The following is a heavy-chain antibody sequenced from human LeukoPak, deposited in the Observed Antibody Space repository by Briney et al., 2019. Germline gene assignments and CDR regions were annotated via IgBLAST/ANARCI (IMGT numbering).Heavy chain of an antibody. CDR2: INPNSGGT. CDR1: GYTFTGYY. CDR3: ARDMPNLGIAAAGTVDY. J-gene: IGHJ4*02. Sequence: ASVKVSCKASGYTFTGYYMHWVRQAPGQGLEWMGWINPNSGGTNYAQKFQGRVTMTRDTSISTAYMELSRLRSDDTAVYYCARDMPNLGIAAAGTVDYWGRGTLVTVSS. V-gene: IGHV1-2*02. D-gene: IGHD6-13*01.